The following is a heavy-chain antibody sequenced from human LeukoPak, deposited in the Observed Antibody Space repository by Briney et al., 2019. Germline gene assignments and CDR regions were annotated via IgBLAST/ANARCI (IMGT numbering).Heavy chain of an antibody. Sequence: ASVKVSCKASGYTFTSYGIRWVRQAPGQGLDCMGWISAYNDNRKYVQKFQGRVTMTTDTSTSKAYMELRSLRSADTAVYYCARSSNYYDSSGLDYWGQGTLVTVSS. D-gene: IGHD3-22*01. CDR3: ARSSNYYDSSGLDY. CDR2: ISAYNDNR. CDR1: GYTFTSYG. J-gene: IGHJ4*02. V-gene: IGHV1-18*01.